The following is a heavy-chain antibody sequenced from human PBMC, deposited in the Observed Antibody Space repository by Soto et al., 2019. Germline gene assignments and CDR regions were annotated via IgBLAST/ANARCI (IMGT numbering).Heavy chain of an antibody. CDR3: ASDVMGPAYYFYYGMDV. V-gene: IGHV1-2*02. CDR2: INAKSGAT. Sequence: ASVKVSCKASGDTLTGYFIHWVRQAPGQGLEWMGWINAKSGATKYAQKFQGRVRMTSATAIRTAYMELNSLRSADTAVYYCASDVMGPAYYFYYGMDVWGQGTTVTVSS. CDR1: GDTLTGYF. J-gene: IGHJ6*02. D-gene: IGHD1-26*01.